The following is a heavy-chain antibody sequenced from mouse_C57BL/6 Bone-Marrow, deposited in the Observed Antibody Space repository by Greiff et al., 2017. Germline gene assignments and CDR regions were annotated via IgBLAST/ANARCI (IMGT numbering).Heavy chain of an antibody. CDR2: IRSKSSNYAT. V-gene: IGHV10-3*01. D-gene: IGHD2-2*01. CDR1: GFTFNTYA. J-gene: IGHJ3*01. CDR3: VREGGLRRRTWFAY. Sequence: EVQLVESGGGLVQPKGSLKLSCAASGFTFNTYAMHWVRQAPGKGLEWVARIRSKSSNYATYYADSVKDRFTISRDDSQSMLYLQMNNLKTEDTAMYYCVREGGLRRRTWFAYWGQGTLVTVSA.